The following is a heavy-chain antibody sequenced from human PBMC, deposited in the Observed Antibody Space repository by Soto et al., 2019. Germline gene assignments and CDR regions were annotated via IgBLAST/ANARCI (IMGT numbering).Heavy chain of an antibody. D-gene: IGHD5-12*01. CDR2: INAGNGNT. J-gene: IGHJ4*02. Sequence: QVQLVQSGPGGKKPGASGRVSSRASGYPFITYVRHWCRQPPGQGLGGLGWINAGNGNTKYSQKFQGRVTITRDTSASTAYMELSSLRSEDTAVYYCARDRAHRGYSGYDSLGYWGQGTLVTVSS. CDR1: GYPFITYV. V-gene: IGHV1-3*01. CDR3: ARDRAHRGYSGYDSLGY.